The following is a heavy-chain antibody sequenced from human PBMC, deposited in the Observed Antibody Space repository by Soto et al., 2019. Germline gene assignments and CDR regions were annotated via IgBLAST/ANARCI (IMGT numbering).Heavy chain of an antibody. CDR3: AREYCTATSCYGVDY. V-gene: IGHV1-18*01. CDR1: GDTFNTFG. Sequence: ASLKVSCKAPGDTFNTFGISWVRQAPGQGLEWMGWISGYNGDTKYAQKFQGRVMMTADTSTTTAYMELGSLNSDDTALYYCAREYCTATSCYGVDYWGQGTLVNVSS. CDR2: ISGYNGDT. J-gene: IGHJ4*02. D-gene: IGHD2-2*01.